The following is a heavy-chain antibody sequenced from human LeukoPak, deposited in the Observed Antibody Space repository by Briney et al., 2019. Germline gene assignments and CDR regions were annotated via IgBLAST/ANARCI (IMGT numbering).Heavy chain of an antibody. CDR2: ISSSSSYI. V-gene: IGHV3-21*01. D-gene: IGHD1-26*01. CDR1: GFTFSSYS. Sequence: GVSLRLSCAASGFTFSSYSMNWVRQAPGKGLEWVSSISSSSSYIYYADSVKGRFTISRDNAKNSLYLQMNSLRAEDTAVYYCARIVNYSGSYSSWGQGTLVTVSS. CDR3: ARIVNYSGSYSS. J-gene: IGHJ5*02.